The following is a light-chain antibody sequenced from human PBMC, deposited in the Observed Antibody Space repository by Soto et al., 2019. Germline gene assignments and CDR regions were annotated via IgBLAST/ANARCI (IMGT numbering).Light chain of an antibody. Sequence: QSALTQPASVSGSPGQSIAISGTGTTSDVGAYNYVSWYQQHPGKAPKLMIYQVSNRPSGVSNRFSGSKSGNTASLTTSGLQAEDEADYYCSSYTSSTTYVFGTGTKVTVL. CDR2: QVS. V-gene: IGLV2-14*01. CDR1: TSDVGAYNY. J-gene: IGLJ1*01. CDR3: SSYTSSTTYV.